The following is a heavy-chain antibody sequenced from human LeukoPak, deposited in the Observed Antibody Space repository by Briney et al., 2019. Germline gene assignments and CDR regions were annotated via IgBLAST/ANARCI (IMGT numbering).Heavy chain of an antibody. CDR1: GFNFSDAW. CDR3: TSHYGSGGF. J-gene: IGHJ4*02. Sequence: PGGSLRLSCAASGFNFSDAWMNWVRQAPGKGLQWVGRIKSNADGATTDYIAPVKGRFFISRDDSKNMLYLQMSSLQIEDTAMYHCTSHYGSGGFWGQGTLVTVSS. V-gene: IGHV3-15*07. CDR2: IKSNADGATT. D-gene: IGHD3-10*01.